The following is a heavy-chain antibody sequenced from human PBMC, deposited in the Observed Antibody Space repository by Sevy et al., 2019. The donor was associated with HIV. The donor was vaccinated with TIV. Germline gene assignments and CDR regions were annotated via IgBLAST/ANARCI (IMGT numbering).Heavy chain of an antibody. Sequence: SETLSLICAVSGYSISSGYYWGWIRQPPGKGLEWIGTIYHAGNTYYNPSLKSRVTISLDTSKNQFSLKLCSVTAADTAVYYCASFGITIVRGVNDNWFDPWGLGTLVTVSS. J-gene: IGHJ5*02. CDR3: ASFGITIVRGVNDNWFDP. D-gene: IGHD3-10*01. V-gene: IGHV4-38-2*01. CDR1: GYSISSGYY. CDR2: IYHAGNT.